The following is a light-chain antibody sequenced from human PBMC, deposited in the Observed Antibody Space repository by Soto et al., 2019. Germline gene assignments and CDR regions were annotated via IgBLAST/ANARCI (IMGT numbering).Light chain of an antibody. CDR1: QNINNY. CDR2: GAS. Sequence: DIQMTQSPSSLSAFVGDTVTITCRASQNINNYLNWYQLKPGKAPKLLIFGASNLKSGVPSRFSANGSVTDFSLIITSLQPEDFETYYCQQSYSQGRTFGQGTRL. V-gene: IGKV1-39*01. J-gene: IGKJ2*01. CDR3: QQSYSQGRT.